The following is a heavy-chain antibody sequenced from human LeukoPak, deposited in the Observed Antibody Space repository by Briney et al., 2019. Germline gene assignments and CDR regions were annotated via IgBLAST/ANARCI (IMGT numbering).Heavy chain of an antibody. Sequence: HPGGSLRLSCAASGFTVSSNYMSWVRQAPGKGLEWVSAISGSGGSTYYADSVKGRFTISRDNSKNTLYLQMNSLRAEDTAVYYCAKDRWTEVDAFDIWGQGTMVTVSS. J-gene: IGHJ3*02. V-gene: IGHV3-23*01. CDR3: AKDRWTEVDAFDI. CDR1: GFTVSSNY. D-gene: IGHD1-1*01. CDR2: ISGSGGST.